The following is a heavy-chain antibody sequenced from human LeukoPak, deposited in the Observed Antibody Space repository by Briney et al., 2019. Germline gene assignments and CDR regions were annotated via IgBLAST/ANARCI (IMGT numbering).Heavy chain of an antibody. CDR3: ARDPTVVGTHSRFDP. V-gene: IGHV1-2*02. CDR1: GYTFTGYY. D-gene: IGHD4-23*01. CDR2: INPNSGGT. Sequence: ASVKVSCKASGYTFTGYYMHWVRQAPGQGLEWMGWINPNSGGTNYAQKFQGRVTMTRDTSISTAYMELSRLRSDDTAVYYCARDPTVVGTHSRFDPWGQGTLVTVSS. J-gene: IGHJ5*02.